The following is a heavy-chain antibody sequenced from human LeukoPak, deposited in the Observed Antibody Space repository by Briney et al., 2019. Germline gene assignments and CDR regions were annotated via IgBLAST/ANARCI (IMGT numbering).Heavy chain of an antibody. CDR1: GGSSSGYY. Sequence: SETLSLTCAVYGGSSSGYYWSWIRQPPGKGLEWIGEINHSGSTNYNPSLKSRVTISVDTSKNQFSLKLSSVTAADTAVYYCARGRYDYGDSYWGQGTLVTVSS. V-gene: IGHV4-34*01. CDR3: ARGRYDYGDSY. D-gene: IGHD4-17*01. J-gene: IGHJ4*02. CDR2: INHSGST.